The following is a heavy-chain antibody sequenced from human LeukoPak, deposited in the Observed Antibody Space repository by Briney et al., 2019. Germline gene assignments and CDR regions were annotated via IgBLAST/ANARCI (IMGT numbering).Heavy chain of an antibody. CDR2: IIPILGTP. CDR1: GYTFTNYY. CDR3: ARDKAAAGFDP. V-gene: IGHV1-69*13. J-gene: IGHJ5*02. Sequence: ASVTVSFKASGYTFTNYYMHWVRQAPGQGLEWMGGIIPILGTPNYAQKFQGRVTITADESTSTAYMELSSLRSEDTAVYYCARDKAAAGFDPWGQGTLVTVSS. D-gene: IGHD6-13*01.